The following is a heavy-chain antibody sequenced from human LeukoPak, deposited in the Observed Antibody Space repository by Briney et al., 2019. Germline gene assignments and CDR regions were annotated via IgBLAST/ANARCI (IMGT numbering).Heavy chain of an antibody. Sequence: KTSETLSLTCAVYGGSFSGYYWSWIRQPPGKGLEWIGEINHSGSTNYNPSLKSRVTISVDTSKNQFSLKLSSVTAADTAVYYCARGHYYGSGSYYWFDPWGQGTLVTVSS. CDR1: GGSFSGYY. V-gene: IGHV4-34*01. CDR3: ARGHYYGSGSYYWFDP. CDR2: INHSGST. D-gene: IGHD3-10*01. J-gene: IGHJ5*02.